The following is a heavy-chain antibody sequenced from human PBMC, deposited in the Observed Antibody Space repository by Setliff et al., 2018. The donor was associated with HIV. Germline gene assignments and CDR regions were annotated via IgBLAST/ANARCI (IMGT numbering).Heavy chain of an antibody. V-gene: IGHV4-38-2*01. D-gene: IGHD2-2*01. Sequence: SETLSLTCAVSGYSISSDYYWGWIRQPPGKGLQWIGFIYNSVTTNYNPSLKSRVTISLETSKNQFSLKLTSVTAADTAVYYCARGGTSSNWFGPWGQGTLVTVSS. CDR2: IYNSVTT. CDR3: ARGGTSSNWFGP. J-gene: IGHJ5*02. CDR1: GYSISSDYY.